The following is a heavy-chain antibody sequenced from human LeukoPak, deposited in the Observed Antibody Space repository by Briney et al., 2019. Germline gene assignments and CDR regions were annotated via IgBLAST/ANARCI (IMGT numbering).Heavy chain of an antibody. CDR2: ISSSSGSTI. J-gene: IGHJ4*02. V-gene: IGHV3-48*02. CDR3: ARGYGEYFDY. D-gene: IGHD3-10*01. Sequence: TGGSLRLSCAASGFTFSSYSMNWVRQAPGKGLEWVSHISSSSGSTIYYADSVKGRFTISRDNAKNSLYLQMNSLRDEDTAVYYCARGYGEYFDYWGQGTLVTVSS. CDR1: GFTFSSYS.